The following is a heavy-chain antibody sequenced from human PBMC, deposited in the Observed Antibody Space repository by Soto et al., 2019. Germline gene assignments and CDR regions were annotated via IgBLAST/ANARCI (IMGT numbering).Heavy chain of an antibody. Sequence: PSETLSLTCTVSGGSISSHSNYWSWIRQHPGKGLEWIGYIYYDRRTYFNPSLLSRLIFSVDTSENHFSLNLSFLTAADTAFYFCARGNPIFDSSGLAFDYWGPGTLVTVSS. CDR3: ARGNPIFDSSGLAFDY. J-gene: IGHJ4*02. CDR2: IYYDRRT. CDR1: GGSISSHSNY. V-gene: IGHV4-31*03. D-gene: IGHD3-22*01.